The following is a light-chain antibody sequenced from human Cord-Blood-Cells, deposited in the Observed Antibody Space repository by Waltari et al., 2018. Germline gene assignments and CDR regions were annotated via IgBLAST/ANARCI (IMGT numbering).Light chain of an antibody. J-gene: IGKJ3*01. V-gene: IGKV4-1*01. CDR2: WAS. Sequence: DIVMTKSSASLAVSVGARATIHCKSSQSVLYSSNNKNYLAWYQQKPGQPPKLLIYWASTRESGVPDRFSGSGSGTDFTLTISSLQAEDVAVYYCQQYYSTPFGPGTKVDIK. CDR3: QQYYSTP. CDR1: QSVLYSSNNKNY.